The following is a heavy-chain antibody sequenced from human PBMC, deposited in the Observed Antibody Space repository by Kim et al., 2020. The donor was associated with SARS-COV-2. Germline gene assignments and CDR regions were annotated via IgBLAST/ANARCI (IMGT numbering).Heavy chain of an antibody. CDR2: ISGNGVRT. Sequence: GGSLRLSCAASGFSFSTYAMSWVRQAPGRGLEWVSVISGNGVRTDYADSVKCRFTISRDNSKNTVSLQMNSLTAEDTAMYYCAKDPGGNLPPWYFDLWGRGTVVTVSS. CDR3: AKDPGGNLPPWYFDL. CDR1: GFSFSTYA. D-gene: IGHD3-16*01. V-gene: IGHV3-23*01. J-gene: IGHJ2*01.